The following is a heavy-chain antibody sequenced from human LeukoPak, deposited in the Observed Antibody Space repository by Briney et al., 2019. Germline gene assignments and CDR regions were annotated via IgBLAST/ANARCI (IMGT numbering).Heavy chain of an antibody. D-gene: IGHD3-22*01. Sequence: PGGSLRLSCAASGFTLTTYAMSWVRQAPGKGLEWVSAISGGVGITYYTDSVKGRFTISRDNSKNTVFLQLNSLRDEDTAVYFCARPTNTYDSSGYLVWGQGTLVTVSS. V-gene: IGHV3-23*01. CDR1: GFTLTTYA. CDR3: ARPTNTYDSSGYLV. CDR2: ISGGVGIT. J-gene: IGHJ4*02.